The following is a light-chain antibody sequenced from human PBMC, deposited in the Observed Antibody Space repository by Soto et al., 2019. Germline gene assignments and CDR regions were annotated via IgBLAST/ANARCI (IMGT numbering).Light chain of an antibody. CDR1: QSVSSN. V-gene: IGKV3-15*01. Sequence: IVMTQSPATLSVSPGERATLSCRASQSVSSNLAWYQQKPGQAPRLLIYGASTRATGIPARFSGGGSGTEFTLTISSLQSEDFAVYYCQQYNDWQTFGQGTKV. CDR3: QQYNDWQT. J-gene: IGKJ1*01. CDR2: GAS.